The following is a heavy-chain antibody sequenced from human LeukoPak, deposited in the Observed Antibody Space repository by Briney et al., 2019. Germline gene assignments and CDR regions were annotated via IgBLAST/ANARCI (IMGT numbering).Heavy chain of an antibody. CDR1: GGSISSYY. V-gene: IGHV4-59*01. Sequence: SETLSLTCDVSGGSISSYYWSWIRQPPGKGLEWIGHIYYSRSTNYNPSLKSRVTISLDTSKNQFSLKLSSVTAADMALYYCARGGTYYELVHRGQGTLVTVSS. D-gene: IGHD3-3*01. CDR3: ARGGTYYELVH. CDR2: IYYSRST. J-gene: IGHJ4*02.